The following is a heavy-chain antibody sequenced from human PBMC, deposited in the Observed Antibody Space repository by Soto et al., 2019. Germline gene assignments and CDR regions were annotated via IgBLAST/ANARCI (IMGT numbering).Heavy chain of an antibody. Sequence: QCQLGQSGHEVKKPGASVKVSCKASGYTFSRYGISWVRQAPGQWLEWMGWVSGYNGDTKYAQKVQGRVTMTIDTSTYTAYMELRSLTSDDTAKYYCAKNGQPPYYYYGMDVWGQGTTVTVSS. J-gene: IGHJ6*02. CDR1: GYTFSRYG. V-gene: IGHV1-18*01. CDR2: VSGYNGDT. D-gene: IGHD2-8*01. CDR3: AKNGQPPYYYYGMDV.